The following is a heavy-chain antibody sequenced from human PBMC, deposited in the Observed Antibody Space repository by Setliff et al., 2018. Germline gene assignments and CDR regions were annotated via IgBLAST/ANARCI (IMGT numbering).Heavy chain of an antibody. V-gene: IGHV1-69*13. CDR2: VIPLFRTG. CDR1: GGSFNNYP. CDR3: ARVDYYGSGNYYDH. Sequence: SVKVSCKASGGSFNNYPISWVRQAPGHGLEWMGGVIPLFRTGKYAQKFQGRVTISADESTSTAYMELSSLRLDDTAVYYCARVDYYGSGNYYDHWGQGTLVTVSS. D-gene: IGHD3-10*01. J-gene: IGHJ4*02.